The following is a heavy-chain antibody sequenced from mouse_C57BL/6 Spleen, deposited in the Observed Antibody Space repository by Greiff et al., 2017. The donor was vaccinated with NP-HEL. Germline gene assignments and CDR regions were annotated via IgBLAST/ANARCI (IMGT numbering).Heavy chain of an antibody. CDR3: ARHDADYFDY. V-gene: IGHV5-15*01. D-gene: IGHD2-3*01. Sequence: EVQVVESGGGLVQPGGSLKLSCAASGFTFSDYGMAWVRQAPRKGPEWVAFISNLAYSIYYADTVTGRFTISRENAKNTLYLEMSSLRSEDTAMYYCARHDADYFDYWGQGTTLTVSS. CDR1: GFTFSDYG. CDR2: ISNLAYSI. J-gene: IGHJ2*01.